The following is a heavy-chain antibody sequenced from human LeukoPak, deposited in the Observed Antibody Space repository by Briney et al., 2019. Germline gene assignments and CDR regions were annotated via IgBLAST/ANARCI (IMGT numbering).Heavy chain of an antibody. CDR2: ISGDGGST. D-gene: IGHD1-26*01. J-gene: IGHJ4*02. CDR1: GFTFDDYA. CDR3: AKGIVGATTTDY. V-gene: IGHV3-43*02. Sequence: GGSLRLSCAASGFTFDDYAMHWVRQAPGKGLEWVSLISGDGGSTYYADSVKGRFTIFRDNSNNSLYLQMNSLRTEDTALYYCAKGIVGATTTDYWGQGTLVSVSS.